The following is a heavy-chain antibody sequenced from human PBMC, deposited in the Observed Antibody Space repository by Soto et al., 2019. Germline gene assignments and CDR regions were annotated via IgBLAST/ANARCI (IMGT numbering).Heavy chain of an antibody. Sequence: SETLSLTCTVSGGSISSSSYYWGWIRQPPEKGQEWIGSIYYSGSTYYNKSLKSRVTISVDTSKNQFSLKLSSVTAAVTAVYYCARRILWFGDPYNWFDPWGQGTLVTVSS. V-gene: IGHV4-39*01. D-gene: IGHD3-10*01. CDR1: GGSISSSSYY. J-gene: IGHJ5*02. CDR2: IYYSGST. CDR3: ARRILWFGDPYNWFDP.